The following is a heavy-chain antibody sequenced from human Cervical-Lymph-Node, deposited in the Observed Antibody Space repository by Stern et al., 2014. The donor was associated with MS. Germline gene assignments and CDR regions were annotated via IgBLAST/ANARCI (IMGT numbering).Heavy chain of an antibody. CDR2: IIPIFGTP. D-gene: IGHD4-17*01. Sequence: DQLVESGAEVKKPGSSVKVSCKASGGTFSTQAINWVRQAPGQGLEWVGGIIPIFGTPNDAQKVQDRVTITADDSTSTAYMDLSSLRSEDTAVYYCATPSTVTVGGMDVWGQGTTVTVSS. CDR1: GGTFSTQA. V-gene: IGHV1-69*01. CDR3: ATPSTVTVGGMDV. J-gene: IGHJ6*02.